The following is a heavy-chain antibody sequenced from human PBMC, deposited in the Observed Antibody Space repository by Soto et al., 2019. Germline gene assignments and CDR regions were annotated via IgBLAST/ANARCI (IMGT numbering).Heavy chain of an antibody. J-gene: IGHJ6*02. CDR3: ARVGTMVRGVIMGPGDYYYGMDV. CDR2: IYSGGST. D-gene: IGHD3-10*01. V-gene: IGHV3-66*01. CDR1: GFTVSSNY. Sequence: PGGSLRLSCAASGFTVSSNYMSWVRQAPGKGLEWVSVIYSGGSTYYADSVKGRFTISRDNSKNTLYLQMNSLRAEDTALYYCARVGTMVRGVIMGPGDYYYGMDVWGQGTAVTVSS.